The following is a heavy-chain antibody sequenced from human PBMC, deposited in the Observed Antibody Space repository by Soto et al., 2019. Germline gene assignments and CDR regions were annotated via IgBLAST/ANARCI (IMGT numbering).Heavy chain of an antibody. D-gene: IGHD1-7*01. CDR1: GASFTSNDW. Sequence: SETLSLTCAVSGASFTSNDWWTWVRQPPGRWLEWIGEIYRTGSTNYNPSLKSRVTISLDKSENQFSLKVTSLTAPDTAVYYCASRDPGTSVDYWGQGTLVTVSS. CDR2: IYRTGST. CDR3: ASRDPGTSVDY. V-gene: IGHV4-4*02. J-gene: IGHJ4*02.